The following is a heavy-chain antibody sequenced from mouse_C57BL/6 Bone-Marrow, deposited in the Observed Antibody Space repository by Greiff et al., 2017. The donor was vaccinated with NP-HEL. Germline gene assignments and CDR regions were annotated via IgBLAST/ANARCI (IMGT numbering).Heavy chain of an antibody. J-gene: IGHJ4*01. CDR1: GFNIKDDY. V-gene: IGHV14-4*01. CDR3: TTDGPYYYAMDY. Sequence: EVKLQQSGAELVRPGASVKLSCTASGFNIKDDYMHWVKQRPEQGLEWIGWIDPENGDTEYASKFQGKATITADTSSNTAYLQLSSLTSEDTAVYYCTTDGPYYYAMDYWGQGTSVTVSS. D-gene: IGHD3-1*01. CDR2: IDPENGDT.